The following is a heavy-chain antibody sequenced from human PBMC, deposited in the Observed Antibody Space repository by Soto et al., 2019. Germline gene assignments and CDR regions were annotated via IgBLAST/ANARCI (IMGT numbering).Heavy chain of an antibody. J-gene: IGHJ6*02. D-gene: IGHD2-2*01. CDR2: IIPIFGIA. V-gene: IGHV1-69*08. CDR3: AREDRDRETGLVPAAIDGMDV. Sequence: QVQLVQFGAEVKKPGSSVKVSCKASGGTFSRYSITWVRQAPGHGLEWIGRIIPIFGIASYAQKFQGRVTITADESTSXAXMXVSSLRSDDTAVYYCAREDRDRETGLVPAAIDGMDVWGQGTTVTVSS. CDR1: GGTFSRYS.